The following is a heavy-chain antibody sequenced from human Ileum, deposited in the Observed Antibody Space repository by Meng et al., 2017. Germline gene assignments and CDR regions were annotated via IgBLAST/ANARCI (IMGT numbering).Heavy chain of an antibody. Sequence: QVRRRGSGPGRVRPSETLSLICTVSGGSVSTSDYQWGWIRQPPGKGLEWIGYAGTNYNPSLKSRVTISVDTSKRQFSLKLTSVTAADTAVYYCARDHWGSLDYWGQGILVTVSS. CDR1: GGSVSTSDYQ. CDR3: ARDHWGSLDY. V-gene: IGHV4-61*08. J-gene: IGHJ4*02. D-gene: IGHD7-27*01. CDR2: AGT.